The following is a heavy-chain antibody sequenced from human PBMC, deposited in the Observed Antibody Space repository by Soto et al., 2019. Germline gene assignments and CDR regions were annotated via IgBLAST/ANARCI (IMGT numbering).Heavy chain of an antibody. V-gene: IGHV3-23*01. CDR2: ISGSGGST. D-gene: IGHD5-18*01. CDR1: GFTFSNYA. Sequence: EVQLLESGGGLVQPGGSPRLSCAASGFTFSNYAMSWVRQAPGKGLEWVSAISGSGGSTYYADSVKGRFTISRDNSKNTLYLQMNSLRAEDTAVYYCAKGTASMGWPYWGQGTLVTVSS. CDR3: AKGTASMGWPY. J-gene: IGHJ4*02.